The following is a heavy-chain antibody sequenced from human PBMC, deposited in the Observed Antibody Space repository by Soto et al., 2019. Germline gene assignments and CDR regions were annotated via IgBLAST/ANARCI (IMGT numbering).Heavy chain of an antibody. CDR3: ARASYDFWSGCRSDYYYYYMDV. D-gene: IGHD3-3*01. Sequence: EVQLVESGGGLVQPGGSLRLSCAASGFTVSSNYMSWVRQAPGKGLEWVSVIYSGGSTYYADSVKGRFTISRDNSKNTLYLQMNSLRAEDTAVYYCARASYDFWSGCRSDYYYYYMDVWGKGTTVTVSS. J-gene: IGHJ6*03. CDR2: IYSGGST. CDR1: GFTVSSNY. V-gene: IGHV3-66*01.